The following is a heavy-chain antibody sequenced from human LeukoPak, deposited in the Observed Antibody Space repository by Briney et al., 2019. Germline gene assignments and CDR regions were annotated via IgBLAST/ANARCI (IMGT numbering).Heavy chain of an antibody. Sequence: GGSLRLSCAASGFTFSSYDMHWVRQATGKGLEWVSAIGTAGDTYYPGSVKGRFTISRDNSKNTLYLQMNSLRLEDTAVYYCAKDAQLLDSWGQGTLVTVSS. J-gene: IGHJ4*02. D-gene: IGHD5-18*01. V-gene: IGHV3-13*01. CDR3: AKDAQLLDS. CDR2: IGTAGDT. CDR1: GFTFSSYD.